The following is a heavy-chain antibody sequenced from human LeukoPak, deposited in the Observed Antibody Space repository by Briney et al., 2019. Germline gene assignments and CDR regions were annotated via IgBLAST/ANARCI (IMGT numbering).Heavy chain of an antibody. V-gene: IGHV1-8*01. J-gene: IGHJ1*01. D-gene: IGHD2-2*01. Sequence: ASVKVSCKASGYTFTSYDINWVRQATGQGLEWMGWMNPNSGNTGYAQKFQGRVTMTRDTSISTAYMELSRLRSDDTAVYYCARETGSTSCYEHWGQGTLVTVSS. CDR3: ARETGSTSCYEH. CDR2: MNPNSGNT. CDR1: GYTFTSYD.